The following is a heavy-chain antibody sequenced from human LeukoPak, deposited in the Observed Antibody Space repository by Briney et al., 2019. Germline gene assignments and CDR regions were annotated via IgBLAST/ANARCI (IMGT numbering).Heavy chain of an antibody. CDR2: INRDGSST. J-gene: IGHJ4*02. V-gene: IGHV3-74*01. CDR3: ARGATYIFGPFDY. Sequence: PGGSLRLSCAASGFTFSNYHMHWVRQAAGKGLVWVSRINRDGSSTTYADSVKGRFTISRDNAKNTMYLQMNSLRAEDTAVYYCARGATYIFGPFDYWGQGTPVTVSS. CDR1: GFTFSNYH. D-gene: IGHD5-18*01.